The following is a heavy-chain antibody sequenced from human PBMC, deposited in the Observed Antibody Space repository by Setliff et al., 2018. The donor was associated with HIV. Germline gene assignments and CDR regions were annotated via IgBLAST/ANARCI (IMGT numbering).Heavy chain of an antibody. CDR2: IYYSGST. CDR1: GDFFSSDYY. Sequence: PSETLSLTCTVSGDFFSSDYYWSWIRQPPGKGLEWIGYIYYSGSTNYNPSLKSRVTISVDTSKNQFSLKLSSVTAADTAVYYCARRSGWSEDYWGQGSLVTVSS. CDR3: ARRSGWSEDY. D-gene: IGHD6-19*01. J-gene: IGHJ4*02. V-gene: IGHV4-61*01.